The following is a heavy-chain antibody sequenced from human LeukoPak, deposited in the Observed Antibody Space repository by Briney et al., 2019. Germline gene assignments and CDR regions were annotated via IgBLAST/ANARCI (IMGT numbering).Heavy chain of an antibody. CDR3: ARAGGDLVRGVIPNWFDP. V-gene: IGHV4-39*07. Sequence: SETLSLTCSVSGGSISRNSYYWGWIRQPPGKGLEWIGSIDYSGSTYYNPSLKSRVTVSLDTSKNQFSLKLSSVTAADTAVYYCARAGGDLVRGVIPNWFDPWGQGTLVTVSS. CDR1: GGSISRNSYY. D-gene: IGHD3-10*01. J-gene: IGHJ5*02. CDR2: IDYSGST.